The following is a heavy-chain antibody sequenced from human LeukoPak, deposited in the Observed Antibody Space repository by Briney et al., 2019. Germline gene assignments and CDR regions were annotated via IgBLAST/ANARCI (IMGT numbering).Heavy chain of an antibody. CDR2: INHSGSV. D-gene: IGHD1-26*01. Sequence: SETLSLTCVVYGGSFSGHYWSWIRQPPGKGLEWIGEINHSGSVNYNPSLKSRVTVSVDTPKNQFSLKLNSVTAADTAVYYCAFTTGSYYLDSWGQGTLVTVSS. CDR3: AFTTGSYYLDS. V-gene: IGHV4-34*01. J-gene: IGHJ4*02. CDR1: GGSFSGHY.